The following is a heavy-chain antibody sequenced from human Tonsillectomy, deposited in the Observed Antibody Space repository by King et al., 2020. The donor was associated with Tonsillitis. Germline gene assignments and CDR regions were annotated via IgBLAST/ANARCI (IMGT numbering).Heavy chain of an antibody. V-gene: IGHV4-59*08. D-gene: IGHD3-22*01. CDR1: GGSISSYY. Sequence: VQQQESGPGLVKPSETLSLTCTVSGGSISSYYWSWFRQPPGRGLEWIGYINYSGSTNYNPSLKSRVTISVDTSKNKFSLKLSSVTAADTAVYYCARRMYYYDSNPFPLDAFDIWGQGEMGTVSS. CDR2: INYSGST. J-gene: IGHJ3*02. CDR3: ARRMYYYDSNPFPLDAFDI.